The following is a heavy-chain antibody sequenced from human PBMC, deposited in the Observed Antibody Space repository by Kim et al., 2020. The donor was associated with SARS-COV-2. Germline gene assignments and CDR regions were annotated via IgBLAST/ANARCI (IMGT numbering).Heavy chain of an antibody. V-gene: IGHV4-39*01. CDR3: AAQPAYTGYEYYFDY. Sequence: PSLKRRVTISIDTSKDQFSLKVSSVTAADTAVYYCAAQPAYTGYEYYFDYWGQGTLVTVSS. J-gene: IGHJ4*02. D-gene: IGHD5-12*01.